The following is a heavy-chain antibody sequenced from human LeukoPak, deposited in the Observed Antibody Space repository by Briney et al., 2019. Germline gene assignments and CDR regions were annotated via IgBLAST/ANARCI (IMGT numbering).Heavy chain of an antibody. J-gene: IGHJ4*02. Sequence: SETLSLTCTVSGGSISSYYWSWIRQPPGKGLEWIGYIYYSGSTNYNPSLKSRVTISVDTSKNQFSLKLSSVTAADTAVYYCARLGYGDYPNTYFDYWGQGTLVTVSS. CDR2: IYYSGST. D-gene: IGHD4-17*01. CDR3: ARLGYGDYPNTYFDY. CDR1: GGSISSYY. V-gene: IGHV4-59*01.